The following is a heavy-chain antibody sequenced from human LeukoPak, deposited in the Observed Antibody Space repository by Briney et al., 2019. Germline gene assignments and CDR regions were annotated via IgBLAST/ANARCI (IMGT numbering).Heavy chain of an antibody. Sequence: GGSLRLSCAASGFTFSSYWMHWVRQAPGKGPVWVSRINSDGTGTMYADSVKGRFTISRDNAKNTLYQQMNSLRAEDTAVYYCAKHPAFDIWGQGTMVTVSS. CDR3: AKHPAFDI. V-gene: IGHV3-74*03. J-gene: IGHJ3*02. CDR1: GFTFSSYW. CDR2: INSDGTGT.